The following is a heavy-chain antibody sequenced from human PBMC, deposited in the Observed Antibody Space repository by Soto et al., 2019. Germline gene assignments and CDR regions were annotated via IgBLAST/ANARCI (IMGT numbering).Heavy chain of an antibody. D-gene: IGHD3-10*01. CDR1: GCPFTSYA. CDR2: INAGNGNT. J-gene: IGHJ6*02. CDR3: ASTDSGSFNSYYYGMDV. V-gene: IGHV1-3*01. Sequence: SVEVSCTASGCPFTSYAMHWVRQAPGQRLEWMGWINAGNGNTKYSQKFQGRVTITRDTSASTAYMELSSLRSEDTAVYYCASTDSGSFNSYYYGMDVWGQGTTVTVSS.